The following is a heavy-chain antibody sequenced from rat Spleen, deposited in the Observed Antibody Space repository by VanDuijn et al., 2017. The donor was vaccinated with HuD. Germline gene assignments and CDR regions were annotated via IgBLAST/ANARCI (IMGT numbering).Heavy chain of an antibody. J-gene: IGHJ2*01. D-gene: IGHD1-2*01. CDR2: INSAGTT. V-gene: IGHV3-3*01. Sequence: EVQLQESGPGLVKPSQSLSLTCSVTGYSITNSYRWNLIRKFPGNKLEWMGYINSAGTTNFNPSLKSRISITRDTSKNHFFLQENSVTTEDTATYYCASLYSSYSLYYFDYWGQGVMVTVSS. CDR3: ASLYSSYSLYYFDY. CDR1: GYSITNSYR.